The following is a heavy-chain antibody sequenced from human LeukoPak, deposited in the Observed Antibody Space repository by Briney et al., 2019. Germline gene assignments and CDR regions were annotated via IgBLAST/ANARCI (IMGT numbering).Heavy chain of an antibody. CDR2: IYYSGST. J-gene: IGHJ3*02. CDR3: AREGGGYYYDSIRDAFDI. V-gene: IGHV4-30-4*08. Sequence: SQTLSLTCTVSGGSIRSGDYYWSWIRQPPGKGLEWIGYIYYSGSTYYNPSLKSRVTISVDTSKNQFSLKLSSVTAADTAVYYCAREGGGYYYDSIRDAFDIWGQGTMVTVSS. CDR1: GGSIRSGDYY. D-gene: IGHD3-22*01.